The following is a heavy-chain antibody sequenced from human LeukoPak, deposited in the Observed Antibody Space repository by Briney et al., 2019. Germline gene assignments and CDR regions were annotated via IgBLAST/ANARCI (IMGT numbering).Heavy chain of an antibody. CDR2: IIPIFGTA. V-gene: IGHV1-69*13. J-gene: IGHJ6*04. CDR1: GGTFSSYA. Sequence: ASVKVSCKASGGTFSSYAISWVRQAPGQGLEWMGGIIPIFGTANYAQKFQGRVTITADESTSTAYMELSSLRSEDTAVYYCASSSSIHIYGMDVWGKGTTVAVSS. CDR3: ASSSSIHIYGMDV. D-gene: IGHD2-2*01.